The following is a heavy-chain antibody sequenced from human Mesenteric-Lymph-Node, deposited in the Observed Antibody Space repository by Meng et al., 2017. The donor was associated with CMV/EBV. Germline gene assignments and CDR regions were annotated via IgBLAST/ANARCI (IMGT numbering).Heavy chain of an antibody. CDR1: GLTSSSYA. J-gene: IGHJ3*01. V-gene: IGHV3-23*01. CDR2: ISGSGGGT. D-gene: IGHD3-22*01. Sequence: GGSLRPSCVVSGLTSSSYAMIWVRQAPGKGLKWVSSISGSGGGTYYADSVKGRFTTSRDNSKNTLYLQMNSLRAEDTAVYYCAKTYYHDSSGYYGGTLDAFDLWGQGTMVTVSS. CDR3: AKTYYHDSSGYYGGTLDAFDL.